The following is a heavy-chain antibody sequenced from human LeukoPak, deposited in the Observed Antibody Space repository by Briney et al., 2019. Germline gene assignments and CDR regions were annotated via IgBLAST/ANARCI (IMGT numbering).Heavy chain of an antibody. Sequence: GGSLRLSCAASGFTFSSYSMNWVRQAPGKGLEWVSSISSSSSYIYYADSVKGRFTISRDDAKNSLYLQMNSLRAEDTAVYYCARDAKGAFDIWGQGTMVTVSS. CDR2: ISSSSSYI. V-gene: IGHV3-21*01. J-gene: IGHJ3*02. CDR1: GFTFSSYS. CDR3: ARDAKGAFDI.